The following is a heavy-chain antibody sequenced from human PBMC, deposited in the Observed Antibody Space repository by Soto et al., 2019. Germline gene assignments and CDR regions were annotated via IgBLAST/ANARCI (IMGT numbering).Heavy chain of an antibody. CDR1: GFSFSSYA. V-gene: IGHV3-30-3*01. CDR2: ISYDGSNK. Sequence: XVFLRLYCAASGFSFSSYAMHWVRQAPGKGLEWVAVISYDGSNKYYADSVKGRFTISRDNSKNTLYLQMNSLRAEDTAVYYCGRARYCTGGSCDYYYGMDVCGQRTTVTVSS. D-gene: IGHD2-15*01. CDR3: GRARYCTGGSCDYYYGMDV. J-gene: IGHJ6*02.